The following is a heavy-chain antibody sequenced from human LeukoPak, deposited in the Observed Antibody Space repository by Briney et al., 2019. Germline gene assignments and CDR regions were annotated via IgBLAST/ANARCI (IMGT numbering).Heavy chain of an antibody. CDR3: AKAVASSGYFSRDAFDI. Sequence: PGGSLRLSYAPSGFTFSSYAMSWVRQAPGKGLEWVAVISGGGSGTYYADSVRGRFTISRDNSKNTVYLQMNSLRAEDTAIYYCAKAVASSGYFSRDAFDIWGQGTMVTVSS. CDR1: GFTFSSYA. CDR2: ISGGGSGT. V-gene: IGHV3-23*01. J-gene: IGHJ3*02. D-gene: IGHD3-22*01.